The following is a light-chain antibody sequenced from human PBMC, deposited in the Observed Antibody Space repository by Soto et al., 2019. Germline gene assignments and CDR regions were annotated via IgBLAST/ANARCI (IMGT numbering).Light chain of an antibody. CDR2: KAY. J-gene: IGKJ4*01. V-gene: IGKV1-5*03. Sequence: DIQMTQSPSTLSASVGDRVNITCRASQSISSWLAWYQQKPGKVPKLLIYKAYSLESGVPSRFSGSGSGTEFTLTISSLQPDDFATYYCQQYNSNPLTSGGGTKVEIK. CDR3: QQYNSNPLT. CDR1: QSISSW.